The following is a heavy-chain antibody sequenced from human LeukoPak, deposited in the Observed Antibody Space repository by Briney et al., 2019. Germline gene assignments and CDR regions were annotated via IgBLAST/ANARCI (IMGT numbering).Heavy chain of an antibody. Sequence: SVKVSCKASGGTFSSYAISWVRQAPGQGLEWMGRIIPILGIANYAQKFQGRDTITADKSTSTAYMELSSLRSEDTAVYYCASRLYYYDSSGYYYTGPDYWGQGTLVTVSS. CDR3: ASRLYYYDSSGYYYTGPDY. CDR2: IIPILGIA. CDR1: GGTFSSYA. J-gene: IGHJ4*02. V-gene: IGHV1-69*04. D-gene: IGHD3-22*01.